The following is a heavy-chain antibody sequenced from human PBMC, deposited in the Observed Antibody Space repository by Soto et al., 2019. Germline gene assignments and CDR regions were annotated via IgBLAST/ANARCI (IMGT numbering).Heavy chain of an antibody. CDR3: ARGIWVATTADYYLAS. J-gene: IGHJ4*02. Sequence: PSETLSLTCTVSGGSISSYYCSWIRQPPGKGLEWIGYIFYSGSTNYNPSLKSRVTISVDTSKNQFSLKLSSVTAADTAVYYCARGIWVATTADYYLASWGQATLVTVSS. D-gene: IGHD5-12*01. CDR2: IFYSGST. V-gene: IGHV4-59*08. CDR1: GGSISSYY.